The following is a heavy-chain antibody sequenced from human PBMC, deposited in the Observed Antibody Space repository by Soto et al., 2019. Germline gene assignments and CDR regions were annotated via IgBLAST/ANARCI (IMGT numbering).Heavy chain of an antibody. D-gene: IGHD3-10*01. CDR2: IVPIFGVT. CDR1: GGTFSRFA. CDR3: ASPDEAAYGSNHHYYSALDV. J-gene: IGHJ6*02. Sequence: QVQLVQSGAEAEKPGSSVRVSCKVLGGTFSRFALSWVRQAPGQGLEWIGGIVPIFGVTNYAQNFQGRVTITAHESTGTAYMDLSILRSDDTAVYYCASPDEAAYGSNHHYYSALDVCGQGTTVTVSS. V-gene: IGHV1-69*01.